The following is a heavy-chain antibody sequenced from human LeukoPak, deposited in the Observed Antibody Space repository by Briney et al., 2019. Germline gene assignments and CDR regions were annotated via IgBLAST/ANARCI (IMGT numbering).Heavy chain of an antibody. CDR1: GGSISSYY. CDR2: INHSGST. D-gene: IGHD6-13*01. Sequence: SETLSLTCTVSGGSISSYYWSWIRQPPGKGLEWIGEINHSGSTNYNPSLKSRVTISVDKSKNQFSLKLSSVTAADTAVYYCARQGAAAGRSAFDIWGQGTMVTVSS. CDR3: ARQGAAAGRSAFDI. V-gene: IGHV4-59*12. J-gene: IGHJ3*02.